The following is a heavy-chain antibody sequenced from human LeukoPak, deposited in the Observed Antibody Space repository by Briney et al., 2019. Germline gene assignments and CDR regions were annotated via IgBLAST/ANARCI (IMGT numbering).Heavy chain of an antibody. CDR2: INRDGTKT. D-gene: IGHD6-13*01. J-gene: IGHJ5*02. CDR3: ATAPAAADSS. Sequence: GGSLRLSCAASGFTFSNSAMSWVRQAPGKGLEWVANINRDGTKTTYVDSVKGRFTISRDNAKNSLFLHMSSLRAEDTAVYYCATAPAAADSSWGQGTLVAVSS. CDR1: GFTFSNSA. V-gene: IGHV3-7*01.